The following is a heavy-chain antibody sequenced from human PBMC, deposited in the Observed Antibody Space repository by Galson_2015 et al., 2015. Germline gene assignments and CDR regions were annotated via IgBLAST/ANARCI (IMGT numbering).Heavy chain of an antibody. V-gene: IGHV3-33*01. CDR3: ESRSSGSIRNDAFDI. Sequence: SLRLSCAASGFTFSSYGMHWVRQAPGKGLEWVAVIWYDGSNKYYADSVKGRFTISRDNSKKTLNLQMNSLRAEDTAVYYCESRSSGSIRNDAFDIWGQGTMVTVSS. J-gene: IGHJ3*02. D-gene: IGHD3-22*01. CDR1: GFTFSSYG. CDR2: IWYDGSNK.